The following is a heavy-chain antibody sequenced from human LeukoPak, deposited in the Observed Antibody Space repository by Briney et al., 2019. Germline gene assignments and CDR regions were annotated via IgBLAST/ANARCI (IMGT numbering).Heavy chain of an antibody. J-gene: IGHJ4*02. V-gene: IGHV3-7*01. Sequence: GGSLRLSCAASGFTFSSYWMSWVRQAPGKGLEWVANIKQDGSEKYYVDSVKGRFTISRDNAKNSLYLQMNSLRAEDTAVYYCASLYGVYYYDSNGYYPPPDYWGQGALVTVSS. CDR3: ASLYGVYYYDSNGYYPPPDY. CDR1: GFTFSSYW. D-gene: IGHD3-22*01. CDR2: IKQDGSEK.